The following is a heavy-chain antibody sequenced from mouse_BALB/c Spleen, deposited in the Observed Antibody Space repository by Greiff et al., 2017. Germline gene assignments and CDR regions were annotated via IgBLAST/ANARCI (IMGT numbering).Heavy chain of an antibody. CDR2: ISYSGST. Sequence: VQLKESGPGLVKPSQSLSLTCTVTGYSITSDYAWNWIRQFPGNKLEWMGYISYSGSTSYNPSLKSRISITRDTSKNQFFLQLNSVTTEDTATYYCARIGDLLYFDYWGQGTTLTVSS. CDR3: ARIGDLLYFDY. J-gene: IGHJ2*01. D-gene: IGHD2-10*01. CDR1: GYSITSDYA. V-gene: IGHV3-2*02.